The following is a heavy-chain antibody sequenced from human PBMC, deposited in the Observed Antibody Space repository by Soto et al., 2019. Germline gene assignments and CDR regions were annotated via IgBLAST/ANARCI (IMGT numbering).Heavy chain of an antibody. Sequence: QVQLVQSGAEVKKPGASVKVSCKASGYNFRNYAFSWVRQAPGQGLEWMGWIGTYNGVTNYAQKFQDRVTMTTDGSTSTAYMDLRSLRSDDTAVYYCARDGGKFDYWGQGTLVTVSS. CDR2: IGTYNGVT. CDR1: GYNFRNYA. V-gene: IGHV1-18*01. D-gene: IGHD3-16*01. CDR3: ARDGGKFDY. J-gene: IGHJ4*02.